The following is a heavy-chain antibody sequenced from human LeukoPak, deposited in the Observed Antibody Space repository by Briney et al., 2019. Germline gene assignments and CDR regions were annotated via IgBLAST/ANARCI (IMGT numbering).Heavy chain of an antibody. Sequence: GGSLRLSCAASGFTFSSYAMTWVRQPPEEGLEWVSGISGGCGTTYYADSVEGRFTISRENSKNTLYLKMNSLRAEDTAVYYCAKDRASSTWGGRFDYWGQGTLVTVSS. CDR1: GFTFSSYA. CDR2: ISGGCGTT. D-gene: IGHD2-2*01. J-gene: IGHJ4*02. CDR3: AKDRASSTWGGRFDY. V-gene: IGHV3-23*01.